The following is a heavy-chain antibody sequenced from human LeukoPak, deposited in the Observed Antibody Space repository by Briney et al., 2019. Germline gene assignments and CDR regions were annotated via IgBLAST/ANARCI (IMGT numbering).Heavy chain of an antibody. V-gene: IGHV4-4*02. CDR3: ASFGSSGWYLGAFDI. J-gene: IGHJ3*02. CDR1: GGPISSSNW. D-gene: IGHD6-19*01. CDR2: LYHSGST. Sequence: SGTLFLTCAGSGGPISSSNWWSWVCKPPGKGLEWIGELYHSGSTNYNPSLKSRVTISVDKSKNQFSLKLSSVTAADTAVYYCASFGSSGWYLGAFDIWSQGTMVTVYS.